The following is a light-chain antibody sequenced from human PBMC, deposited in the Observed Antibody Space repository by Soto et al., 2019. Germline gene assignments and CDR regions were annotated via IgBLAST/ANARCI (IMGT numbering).Light chain of an antibody. J-gene: IGLJ2*01. CDR1: SSDVGSYNL. CDR3: CSYAGSSTLV. CDR2: EGS. Sequence: QSVLTQPASVSGSPGQSITISCTGTSSDVGSYNLVSWYQQHPGKAPQLMIYEGSKRPSGVSNRFSGSKSGNTASLTISGLQAEDEADYYCCSYAGSSTLVSGGGTKLTVL. V-gene: IGLV2-23*01.